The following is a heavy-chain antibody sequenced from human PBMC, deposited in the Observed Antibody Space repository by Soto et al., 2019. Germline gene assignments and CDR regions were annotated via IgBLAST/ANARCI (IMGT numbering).Heavy chain of an antibody. CDR3: AHRPNWGINGLGA. J-gene: IGHJ6*02. CDR1: GFSLSTAGGA. Sequence: VSGPTLVNPTQTLTLTCTLSGFSLSTAGGAVVWIRQPPGKALEWLALIYWNDDKRYSPSLNNRLTITKDTSRNQVVLTMTNVAPDDTGTYYCAHRPNWGINGLGAWGQGTTVTVSS. V-gene: IGHV2-5*01. D-gene: IGHD7-27*01. CDR2: IYWNDDK.